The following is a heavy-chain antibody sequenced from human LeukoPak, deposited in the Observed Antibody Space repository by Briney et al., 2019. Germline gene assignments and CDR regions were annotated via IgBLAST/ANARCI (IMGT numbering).Heavy chain of an antibody. J-gene: IGHJ3*02. CDR1: GFTFSSYA. CDR3: ARHGGSYYDFWSGHIPDPFDI. CDR2: ISYDGSNK. V-gene: IGHV3-30-3*01. Sequence: GGSLRLSCAASGFTFSSYAMHWVRQAPGKGLEWVAVISYDGSNKYYADSVKGRFTISRDNSKNTLYLQMNSLRAEDTAVYYCARHGGSYYDFWSGHIPDPFDIWGQGTMVTVSS. D-gene: IGHD3-3*01.